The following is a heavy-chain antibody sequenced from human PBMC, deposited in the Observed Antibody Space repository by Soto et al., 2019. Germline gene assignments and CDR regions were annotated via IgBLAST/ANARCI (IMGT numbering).Heavy chain of an antibody. J-gene: IGHJ4*02. CDR1: GFTFSSYA. D-gene: IGHD6-19*01. CDR3: AKGHRVAGTPLPFDY. CDR2: ISGSGGST. V-gene: IGHV3-23*01. Sequence: GGSLRLSCAASGFTFSSYAMSWVRQAPGKGLEWVSAISGSGGSTYYADSVKGRFTISRDNSKNTLYLQMNSLRAEDTAVYYCAKGHRVAGTPLPFDYWGQGTLVTVSS.